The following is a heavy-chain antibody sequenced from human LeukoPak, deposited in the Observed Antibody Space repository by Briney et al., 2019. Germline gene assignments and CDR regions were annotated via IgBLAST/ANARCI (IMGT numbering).Heavy chain of an antibody. CDR3: AKGGFGELLVDY. Sequence: GGSPRLSCAASGFTFSSYAMSWVRQAPGKGLEWVSAISGSGGSTYYADSVKGRFTISRDNSKNTLYLQMNSLRAEDTAVYYCAKGGFGELLVDYWGQGTLVTVSS. J-gene: IGHJ4*02. V-gene: IGHV3-23*01. CDR1: GFTFSSYA. CDR2: ISGSGGST. D-gene: IGHD3-10*01.